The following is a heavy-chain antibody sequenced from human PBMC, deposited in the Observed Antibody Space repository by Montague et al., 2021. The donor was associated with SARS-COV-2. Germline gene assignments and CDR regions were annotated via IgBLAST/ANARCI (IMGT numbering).Heavy chain of an antibody. CDR3: ARGVLPVY. CDR2: ISSTSSYT. J-gene: IGHJ4*02. V-gene: IGHV3-11*05. Sequence: SLSLSFAASGFPFSDYYMSWIRQAPGEGLEWVSYISSTSSYTNYADSVKGRFTVSRDNAKSSLYLHMNSLRPEDTAVYYCARGVLPVYWGQGTLVTVSS. D-gene: IGHD2/OR15-2a*01. CDR1: GFPFSDYY.